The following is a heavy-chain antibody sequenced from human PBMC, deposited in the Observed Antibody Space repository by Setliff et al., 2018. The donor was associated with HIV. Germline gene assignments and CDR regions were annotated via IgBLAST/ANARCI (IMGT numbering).Heavy chain of an antibody. V-gene: IGHV6-1*01. Sequence: SQTLSLTCAISGDSVSSNNAAWNWIRQSPLRGLEWLGRTYYRSKWYFDYAVSVKSRIIINPDTSKNQFSLKLTSVTAADTAVYYCARLRQWLAFFDSWGQGTLVTVSS. CDR3: ARLRQWLAFFDS. CDR2: TYYRSKWYF. J-gene: IGHJ4*02. CDR1: GDSVSSNNAA. D-gene: IGHD6-19*01.